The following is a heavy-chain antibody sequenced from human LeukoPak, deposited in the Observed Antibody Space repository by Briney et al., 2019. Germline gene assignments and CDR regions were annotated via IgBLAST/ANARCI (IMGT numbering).Heavy chain of an antibody. Sequence: NPSETLSLTCTVSGGSISSYYWSWIRQPAGKGLEWIGRIYTSGSTNYNPSLKSRVTMSVDTSRNQFSLKLSSVTAADTAVYYCARYTYYYDSSGYPNWYFDLWGRGTLVTVSS. D-gene: IGHD3-22*01. CDR1: GGSISSYY. J-gene: IGHJ2*01. CDR3: ARYTYYYDSSGYPNWYFDL. CDR2: IYTSGST. V-gene: IGHV4-4*07.